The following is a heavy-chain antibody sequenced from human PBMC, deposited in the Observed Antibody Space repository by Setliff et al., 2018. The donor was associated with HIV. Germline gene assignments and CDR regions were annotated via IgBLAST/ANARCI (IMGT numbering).Heavy chain of an antibody. J-gene: IGHJ6*03. CDR2: IKQDGSDK. Sequence: GESLKISCAASGFTFSNYWMSWVRQAPGKGLEWVANIKQDGSDKYYVDSVKGRFTISRDNAKNSLYLQMNSLRAEDTAVYYCAKASGYNSGFRYMDVWGKGTTVTVSS. CDR1: GFTFSNYW. CDR3: AKASGYNSGFRYMDV. V-gene: IGHV3-7*03. D-gene: IGHD6-19*01.